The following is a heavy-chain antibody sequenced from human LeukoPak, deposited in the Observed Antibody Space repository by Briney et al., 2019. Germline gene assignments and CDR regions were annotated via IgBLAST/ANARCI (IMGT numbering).Heavy chain of an antibody. V-gene: IGHV4-4*07. CDR1: GGSISSYY. CDR3: AGGLSAATLFDY. D-gene: IGHD2-15*01. Sequence: SETLSLTCTVSGGSISSYYWSWIRQPAGKGLEWIGRIYTSGSTNYNPSLKSRVTMSVDTSKNQFSLKLSSVTAADTAVYYCAGGLSAATLFDYWGHGTLVTVSS. CDR2: IYTSGST. J-gene: IGHJ4*01.